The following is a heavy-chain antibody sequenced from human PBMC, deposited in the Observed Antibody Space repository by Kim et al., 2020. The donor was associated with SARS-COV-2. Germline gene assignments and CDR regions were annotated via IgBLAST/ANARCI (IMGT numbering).Heavy chain of an antibody. J-gene: IGHJ6*02. CDR1: GFTFSSYA. Sequence: GGSLRLSCAASGFTFSSYAMSWVRQAPGKGLEWVSAISGSGGSTYYADSVKGRFTISRDNSKNTLYLQMNSLRAEDTAVYYCAKVSRITMVRGGYYGMDIWGQGTTVTVSS. V-gene: IGHV3-23*01. D-gene: IGHD3-10*01. CDR3: AKVSRITMVRGGYYGMDI. CDR2: ISGSGGST.